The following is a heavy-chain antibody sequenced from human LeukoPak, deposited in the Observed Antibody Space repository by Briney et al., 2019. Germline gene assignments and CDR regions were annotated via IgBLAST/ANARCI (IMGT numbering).Heavy chain of an antibody. CDR3: ARVRNFLTGTYNWFDP. D-gene: IGHD1-20*01. CDR1: GYTFTGYY. V-gene: IGHV1-2*02. CDR2: INPNSGGT. Sequence: GASVKVSCKASGYTFTGYYMHWVRQAPGQGLEWMGWINPNSGGTNYAQKFQGRVTMTRDTSISTAYMELSRLRSDDTAVYYCARVRNFLTGTYNWFDPWGQGTLVTVSS. J-gene: IGHJ5*02.